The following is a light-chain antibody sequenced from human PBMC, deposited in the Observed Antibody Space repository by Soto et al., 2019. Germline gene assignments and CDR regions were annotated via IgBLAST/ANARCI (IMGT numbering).Light chain of an antibody. V-gene: IGLV2-14*01. CDR1: SSDVGGYDY. J-gene: IGLJ1*01. CDR3: GSYANSNTYV. CDR2: GVV. Sequence: SVLTQPASVSGSPGQSITISCTGTSSDVGGYDYVSWYQQHPGKVPKLVIYGVVNRPSGVSNRFSGSKSGNSASLTISGLQAEDEADYYCGSYANSNTYVFGTGTKVTVL.